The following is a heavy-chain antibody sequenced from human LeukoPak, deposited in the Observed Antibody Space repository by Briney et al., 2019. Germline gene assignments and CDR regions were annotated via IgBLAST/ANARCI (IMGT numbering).Heavy chain of an antibody. J-gene: IGHJ3*02. CDR3: ARGPVWWQQRETGGAFDI. CDR1: AFTFSSYA. D-gene: IGHD6-13*01. CDR2: ISYDGSNK. V-gene: IGHV3-30-3*01. Sequence: GGSLRLSCAASAFTFSSYAMHWVRQAPGKGLEWVAVISYDGSNKYYADSVKGRFTISRENSKNTLYLQMNSLGAEETAVYYCARGPVWWQQRETGGAFDIWGQGTMVTVSS.